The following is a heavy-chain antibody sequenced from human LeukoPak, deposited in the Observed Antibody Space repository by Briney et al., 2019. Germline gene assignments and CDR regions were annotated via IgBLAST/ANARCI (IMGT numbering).Heavy chain of an antibody. V-gene: IGHV1-2*02. J-gene: IGHJ3*02. CDR3: ARENGDYADAFDI. CDR2: INPNSGGT. D-gene: IGHD4-17*01. CDR1: GYTFTGYY. Sequence: GASVKVSCKASGYTFTGYYMHWVRQAPGQGLEWMGWINPNSGGTNYAQKFQGRVTMTRDTSISTAYMELSRLRSDDTAVYYCARENGDYADAFDIWGQGTMVTVSS.